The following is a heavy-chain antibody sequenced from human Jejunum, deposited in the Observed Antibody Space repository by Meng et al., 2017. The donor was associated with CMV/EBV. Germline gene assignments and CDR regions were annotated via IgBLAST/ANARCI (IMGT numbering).Heavy chain of an antibody. D-gene: IGHD6-19*01. CDR2: SSTSGATT. Sequence: FSKFEMNWVRQATGKGLEWVSYSSTSGATTYYADSVKGRFIISRDNAKNSLFLEMNSLRVEDTGVYYCARGKYSSGWYGGENWFDSWGQGTLVTVSS. V-gene: IGHV3-48*03. CDR3: ARGKYSSGWYGGENWFDS. J-gene: IGHJ5*01. CDR1: FSKFE.